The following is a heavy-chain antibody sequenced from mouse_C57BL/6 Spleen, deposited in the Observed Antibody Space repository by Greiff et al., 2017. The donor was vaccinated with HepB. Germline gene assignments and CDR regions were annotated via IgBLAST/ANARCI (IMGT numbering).Heavy chain of an antibody. CDR3: ASCYDGYYEDAMDY. CDR1: GFNIKDYY. D-gene: IGHD2-3*01. V-gene: IGHV14-2*01. Sequence: EVQVVESGAELVKPGASVKLSCTASGFNIKDYYMHWVKQRTEQGLEWIGRIDPEDGETKYAPKFQGKATITADTSSNTAYLQLSSLTSEDTAVYYCASCYDGYYEDAMDYWGQGTSVTVAS. CDR2: IDPEDGET. J-gene: IGHJ4*01.